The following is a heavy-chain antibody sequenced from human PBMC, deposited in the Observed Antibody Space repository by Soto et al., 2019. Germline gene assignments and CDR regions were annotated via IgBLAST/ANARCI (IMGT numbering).Heavy chain of an antibody. V-gene: IGHV4-61*01. D-gene: IGHD3-22*01. CDR2: IYYSGST. CDR1: GGSVSSGSYY. CDR3: AREITMIVVD. J-gene: IGHJ4*02. Sequence: PETLSLTCTVSGGSVSSGSYYWSWIRQPPGKGLEWIGYIYYSGSTNYNPSLKSRVTISVDTSKNQFSLKLSSVTAADTAVYYCAREITMIVVDWGQGTLVTV.